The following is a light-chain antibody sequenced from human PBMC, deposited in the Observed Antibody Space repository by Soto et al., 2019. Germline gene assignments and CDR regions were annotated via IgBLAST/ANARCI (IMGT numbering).Light chain of an antibody. Sequence: EIVLTQSPGTLSLSPGERATLSCRASQSVSSSYLAWYQQRPGQAPSLLIYAASTRAAGIPARFSGSGSGTEFTLTISSLQSEDFAVYYCQQYNNWPLSFGGGTKVGIK. V-gene: IGKV3-15*01. CDR3: QQYNNWPLS. CDR2: AAS. CDR1: QSVSSSY. J-gene: IGKJ4*01.